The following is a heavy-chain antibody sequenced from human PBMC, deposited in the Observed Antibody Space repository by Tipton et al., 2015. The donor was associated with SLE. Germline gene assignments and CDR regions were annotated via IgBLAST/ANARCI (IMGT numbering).Heavy chain of an antibody. D-gene: IGHD3-16*01. CDR2: IYYSGNT. Sequence: TLSLTCTVSGDSIGSGGYFWNWIRQHPGKGLEWIGYIYYSGNTYYNPSLKSRVTISVDTSKNLFSLTLSSVTAADTAVYYGARGGYYDYAPPNFWGQGTLVTVSS. CDR3: ARGGYYDYAPPNF. V-gene: IGHV4-31*03. CDR1: GDSIGSGGYF. J-gene: IGHJ1*01.